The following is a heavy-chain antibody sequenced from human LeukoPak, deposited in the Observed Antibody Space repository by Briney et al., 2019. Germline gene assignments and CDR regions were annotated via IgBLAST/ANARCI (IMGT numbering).Heavy chain of an antibody. CDR3: AKEHYSYGPQTSFDY. V-gene: IGHV3-23*01. Sequence: GGSLRLSCAASGFTFSSYSMNWVRQAPGKGLEWVSAISGSGGSTYYADSVKGRFTISRDNSKNTLYLQMNSLRAEDTAVYYCAKEHYSYGPQTSFDYWGQGTLVTVSS. D-gene: IGHD5-18*01. CDR1: GFTFSSYS. J-gene: IGHJ4*02. CDR2: ISGSGGST.